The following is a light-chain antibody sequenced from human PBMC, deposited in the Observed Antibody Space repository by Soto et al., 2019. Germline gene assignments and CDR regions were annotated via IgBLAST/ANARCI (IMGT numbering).Light chain of an antibody. V-gene: IGKV3-15*01. CDR1: QRVNIN. CDR2: AAS. Sequence: EVAMAQTPVTLSVSPGERATLSCRASQRVNINLAWYQQKPGQAPRLLIYAASSLESGVPSRFSGSASGTDFTLTISSLQPEDFATYYCQQGYTTPLTFGQGTKVDIK. CDR3: QQGYTTPLT. J-gene: IGKJ1*01.